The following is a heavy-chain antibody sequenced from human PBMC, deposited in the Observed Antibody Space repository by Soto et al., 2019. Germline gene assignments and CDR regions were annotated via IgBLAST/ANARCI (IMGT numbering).Heavy chain of an antibody. CDR1: GFTFSSYS. J-gene: IGHJ6*02. Sequence: EVQLVESGGGLVQPGGSLRLSCAASGFTFSSYSMNWVRQAPGKGLEWGSYISSSSSTIYYADPVKGRFTISRDKAKNSLYLQMTSLRAEDAALYFCATSMDVWGQGTTVTFSS. CDR2: ISSSSSTI. V-gene: IGHV3-48*01. CDR3: ATSMDV.